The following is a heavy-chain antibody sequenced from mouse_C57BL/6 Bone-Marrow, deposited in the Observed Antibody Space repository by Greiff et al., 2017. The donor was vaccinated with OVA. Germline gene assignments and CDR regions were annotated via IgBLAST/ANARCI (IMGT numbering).Heavy chain of an antibody. Sequence: QVQLKQPGAELVKPGASVKMSCKASGYTFTSYWITWVKQRPGQGLEWIGDIYPGSGSTNYNEKFKSKATLTVDTSSSTAYMQLSSLTSEDSAVYYCARGGLWYGSSYWYFDVWGTGTTVTVSS. CDR1: GYTFTSYW. D-gene: IGHD1-1*01. CDR3: ARGGLWYGSSYWYFDV. CDR2: IYPGSGST. V-gene: IGHV1-55*01. J-gene: IGHJ1*03.